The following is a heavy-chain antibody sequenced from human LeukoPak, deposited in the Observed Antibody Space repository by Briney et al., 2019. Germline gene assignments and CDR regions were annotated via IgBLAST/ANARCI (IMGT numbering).Heavy chain of an antibody. V-gene: IGHV3-74*01. CDR3: ARAPSEIGGYYPEYFRH. D-gene: IGHD3-22*01. CDR2: IKSDGST. J-gene: IGHJ1*01. Sequence: GGPLTLSCAASGFTFSSYWMHWVRHAPGKGLVWVSRIKSDGSTNYADSVKGRFTISRDNAKNTLSLQMNSLSAEDTGVYYCARAPSEIGGYYPEYFRHWGQGTLVTVSS. CDR1: GFTFSSYW.